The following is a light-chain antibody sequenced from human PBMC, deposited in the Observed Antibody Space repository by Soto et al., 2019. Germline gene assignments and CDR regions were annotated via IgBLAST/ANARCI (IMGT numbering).Light chain of an antibody. V-gene: IGKV1-5*03. CDR2: QAS. Sequence: DIQMTQSPSTLSASVGDRVSITCRASQSISNLLAWYQQKPGKAPQLLIYQASTLGSGVPSRFSGSGSGTDFTLTISSLQSDDFATYYCQHPKYLWTFGQGTKVEI. CDR3: QHPKYLWT. CDR1: QSISNL. J-gene: IGKJ1*01.